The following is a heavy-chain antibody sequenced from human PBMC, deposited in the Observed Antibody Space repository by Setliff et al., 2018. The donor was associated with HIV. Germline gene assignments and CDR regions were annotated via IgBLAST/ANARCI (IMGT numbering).Heavy chain of an antibody. V-gene: IGHV1-18*01. CDR3: VRDTDIWRYFPL. J-gene: IGHJ1*01. Sequence: GASVKVSCKASGYSFINYGIHWVRQAPGQGLEWMGWISTFNGDTNFAQKFQGRVSMTTETSTTTAYLELRDLRFDDTAVYLCVRDTDIWRYFPLWGQGTLVTVSS. D-gene: IGHD1-1*01. CDR1: GYSFINYG. CDR2: ISTFNGDT.